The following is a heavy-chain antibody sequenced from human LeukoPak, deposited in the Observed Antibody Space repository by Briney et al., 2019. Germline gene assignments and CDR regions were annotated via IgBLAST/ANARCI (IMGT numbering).Heavy chain of an antibody. CDR3: ARGNSYGTGGFGEIDY. Sequence: SETLSLTCTVSGGSISSYYWSWIRQPPGKGLEWIGYINYSGSTNYNPSLKSRVTIAVDTSKNQCSLKLSSVTAADTAVYYCARGNSYGTGGFGEIDYWGQGTLVTVSS. D-gene: IGHD5-18*01. CDR2: INYSGST. CDR1: GGSISSYY. J-gene: IGHJ4*02. V-gene: IGHV4-59*01.